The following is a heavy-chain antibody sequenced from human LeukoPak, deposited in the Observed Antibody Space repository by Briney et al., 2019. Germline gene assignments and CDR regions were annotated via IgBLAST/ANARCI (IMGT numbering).Heavy chain of an antibody. D-gene: IGHD1-26*01. V-gene: IGHV3-43*01. CDR3: TKDMGWGMDV. Sequence: PGGSLRLSCAASGFTFDRHTMHWVRQPPGKGPEWVSLIGWDGTNIDYADSVKGRFTISRDNSKNFVYLQMHSLRTEDTALYYCTKDMGWGMDVLGQGTKVIVSS. J-gene: IGHJ6*02. CDR2: IGWDGTNI. CDR1: GFTFDRHT.